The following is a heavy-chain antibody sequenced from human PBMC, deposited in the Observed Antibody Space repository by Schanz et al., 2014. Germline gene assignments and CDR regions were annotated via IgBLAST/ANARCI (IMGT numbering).Heavy chain of an antibody. CDR2: IIPILGIT. CDR3: ARDGEAAAGCDY. V-gene: IGHV1-69*08. D-gene: IGHD6-13*01. CDR1: GGTFSSYT. J-gene: IGHJ4*02. Sequence: QVQLVQSGAEVMKPGSSVKVSYKASGGTFSSYTINWVRQAPGQGLEWMGRIIPILGITNVAQTFQDRVTITADKSASTAYMELSSLRSEDTAVYYCARDGEAAAGCDYWGQGTLVTVSS.